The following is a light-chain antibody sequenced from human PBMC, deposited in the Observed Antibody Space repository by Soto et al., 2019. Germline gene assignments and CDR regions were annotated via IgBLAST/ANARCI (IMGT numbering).Light chain of an antibody. CDR2: EVS. Sequence: ALTQPPSASGSPGQSVTISCTGTSSDVGGYNYVSWYQQHPGKAPKLMIYEVSKRPSGVPDRFSGSKSGNTASLTVSGLQAEDEADYYCSSYAGSNVVFGGGTQLTVL. CDR1: SSDVGGYNY. J-gene: IGLJ2*01. V-gene: IGLV2-8*01. CDR3: SSYAGSNVV.